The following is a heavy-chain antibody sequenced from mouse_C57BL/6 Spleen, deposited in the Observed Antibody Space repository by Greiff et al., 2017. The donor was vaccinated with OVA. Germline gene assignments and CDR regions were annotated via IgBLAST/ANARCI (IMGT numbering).Heavy chain of an antibody. D-gene: IGHD4-1*01. CDR1: GYTFTEYT. CDR3: ARHEDMANWDYYAMDY. V-gene: IGHV1-62-2*01. J-gene: IGHJ4*01. Sequence: QVQLKESGAELVKPGASVKLSCKASGYTFTEYTIHWVKQRSGQGLEWIGWFYPGSGSIKYNEKFKDKATLTADKSSSTVYMELSRLTSEDSAVYFCARHEDMANWDYYAMDYWGQGTSVTVSS. CDR2: FYPGSGSI.